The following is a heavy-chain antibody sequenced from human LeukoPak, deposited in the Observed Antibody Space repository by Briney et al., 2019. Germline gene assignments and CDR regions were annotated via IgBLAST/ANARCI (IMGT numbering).Heavy chain of an antibody. CDR2: ISGSGGST. J-gene: IGHJ4*02. CDR3: AKKVLYGDHPNMDY. D-gene: IGHD4-17*01. CDR1: GFTFSSYA. V-gene: IGHV3-23*01. Sequence: GGSLRLSCAASGFTFSSYAMSWVRQAPGKGLEWVSAISGSGGSTYYADSVKGRFTISRDNSKNTLYLQMNSLRAEDTAVYYCAKKVLYGDHPNMDYWGQGTLVTVSS.